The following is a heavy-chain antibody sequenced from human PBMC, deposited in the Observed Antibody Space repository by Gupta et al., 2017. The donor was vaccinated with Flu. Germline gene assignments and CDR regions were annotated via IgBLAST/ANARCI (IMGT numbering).Heavy chain of an antibody. CDR3: STDDRWPRVVDY. Sequence: EVPLVESGGDLVNPEGSLRLSSVASGFSFSNAGLGCVRQAPGKGLDWVGRIKSKTDGGTTDYAAPVKGRFTISRDDSKNTLYLQMNSLEIEDTAVYYCSTDDRWPRVVDYWGQGTLVTVSS. V-gene: IGHV3-15*01. CDR1: GFSFSNAG. CDR2: IKSKTDGGTT. D-gene: IGHD4-23*01. J-gene: IGHJ4*02.